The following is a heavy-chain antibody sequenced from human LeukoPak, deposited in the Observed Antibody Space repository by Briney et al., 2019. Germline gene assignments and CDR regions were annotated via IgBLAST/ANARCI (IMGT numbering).Heavy chain of an antibody. V-gene: IGHV1-46*01. CDR2: INPSGGST. CDR3: ARDNSVGDTAWWFDP. CDR1: GYTFTSYY. D-gene: IGHD1-26*01. Sequence: ASVKVSCKASGYTFTSYYMHWVRQAPGQGLEWMGIINPSGGSTSYAQKFQGRLSLTRDMSTSTDYMELSSLRSEDTAVYYCARDNSVGDTAWWFDPWGQGTQVTVSS. J-gene: IGHJ5*02.